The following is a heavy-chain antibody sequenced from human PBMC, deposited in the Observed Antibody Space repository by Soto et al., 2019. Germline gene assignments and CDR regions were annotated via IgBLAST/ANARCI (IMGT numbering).Heavy chain of an antibody. J-gene: IGHJ6*03. Sequence: SETLSLTCTVSGGSISRSRYYWGWFRQPPGKGLEWIGSIYYSGSTYYNPSLKSRITVNPDTSKNQFSLHLNSVTPEDTAVYYCAGTTSLQWYYMDVWDKGTTVTVSS. CDR3: AGTTSLQWYYMDV. CDR2: IYYSGST. D-gene: IGHD1-7*01. CDR1: GGSISRSRYY. V-gene: IGHV4-39*01.